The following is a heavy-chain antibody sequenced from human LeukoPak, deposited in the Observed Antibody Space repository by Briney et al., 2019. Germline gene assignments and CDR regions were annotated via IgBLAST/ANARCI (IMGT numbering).Heavy chain of an antibody. CDR3: ARVIQSAFDI. CDR2: LSSSGSAF. V-gene: IGHV3-48*03. Sequence: GGSLRLSCEDSGFTFRSYEMNWVRQAPGKGLEWIAYLSSSGSAFSYADSVKGRFTIARDNAKNSVYLEMNSLRADDTAVYYCARVIQSAFDIWGQGTMVTVSS. J-gene: IGHJ3*02. CDR1: GFTFRSYE.